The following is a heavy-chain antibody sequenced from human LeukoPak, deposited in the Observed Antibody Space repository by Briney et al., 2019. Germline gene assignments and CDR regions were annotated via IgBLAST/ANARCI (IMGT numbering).Heavy chain of an antibody. Sequence: KPSQTLSLTCTVSGGSISSGDYYWSWIRQPAGQGLEWIGRIYTSGSTNYNPSLKSRVTMSVDTSKNQFSLKLSSVTAADTAVYYCARASWVPNWFDPWGQGTLVTVSS. CDR3: ARASWVPNWFDP. CDR2: IYTSGST. D-gene: IGHD3-10*01. V-gene: IGHV4-61*02. CDR1: GGSISSGDYY. J-gene: IGHJ5*02.